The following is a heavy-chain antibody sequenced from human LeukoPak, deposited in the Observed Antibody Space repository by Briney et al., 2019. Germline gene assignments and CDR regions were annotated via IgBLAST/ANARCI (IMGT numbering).Heavy chain of an antibody. D-gene: IGHD3-9*01. Sequence: SETLSLTCTVSGGSISSSYYYWGWIRQPPGKGLEWIGSIYNSGSTHYNPSLKSRVTISVDTSKNQFSLKLSSVTAADTAVYYCARYYDILTGYLSFDYWGQGTLVTVSS. J-gene: IGHJ4*02. CDR3: ARYYDILTGYLSFDY. CDR2: IYNSGST. CDR1: GGSISSSYYY. V-gene: IGHV4-39*07.